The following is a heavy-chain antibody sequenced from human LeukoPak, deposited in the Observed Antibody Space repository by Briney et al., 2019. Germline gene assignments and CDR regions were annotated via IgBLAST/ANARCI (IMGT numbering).Heavy chain of an antibody. V-gene: IGHV1-69*13. D-gene: IGHD4-17*01. CDR2: IIPIFGTA. CDR1: GDTFSSYA. CDR3: ARETIDYGDPYYYYGMDV. J-gene: IGHJ6*02. Sequence: SVKVSCKASGDTFSSYAISWVRQAPGQGLEWMGGIIPIFGTANYAQKFQGRVTITADESTSTAYMELSSLRSEDTAVYYCARETIDYGDPYYYYGMDVWGQGTTVTVSS.